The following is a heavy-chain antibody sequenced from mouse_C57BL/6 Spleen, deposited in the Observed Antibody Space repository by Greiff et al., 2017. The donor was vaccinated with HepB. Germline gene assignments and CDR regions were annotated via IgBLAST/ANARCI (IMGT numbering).Heavy chain of an antibody. V-gene: IGHV5-17*01. CDR3: ARLGYGSSYPDY. D-gene: IGHD1-1*01. J-gene: IGHJ2*01. Sequence: EVMLVESGGGLVKPGGSLKLSCAASGITFSDYGMHWVRQAPEKGLEWVAYISSGSSTIYYADTVKGRFTISRDNAKNTLFLQMTSLRSEDTAMYYCARLGYGSSYPDYWGQGTTLTVSS. CDR2: ISSGSSTI. CDR1: GITFSDYG.